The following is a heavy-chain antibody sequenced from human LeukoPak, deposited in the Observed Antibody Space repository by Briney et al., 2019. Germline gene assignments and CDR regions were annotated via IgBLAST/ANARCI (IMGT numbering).Heavy chain of an antibody. CDR2: IYYSGST. CDR1: GGSISSYY. D-gene: IGHD6-13*01. CDR3: AASKRSSGYSSSWYIPPADY. J-gene: IGHJ4*02. Sequence: SETLSLTCTVSGGSISSYYWSWIRQPPGKGLEWIGYIYYSGSTNYNPSLKSRVTISVDTSKNQFSLKLSSVTAADTAVYYCAASKRSSGYSSSWYIPPADYWRQGTLVTVSS. V-gene: IGHV4-59*08.